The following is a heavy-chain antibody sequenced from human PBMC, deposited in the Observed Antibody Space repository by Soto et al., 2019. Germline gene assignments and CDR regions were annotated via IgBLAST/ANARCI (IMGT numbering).Heavy chain of an antibody. CDR2: INPSGGST. CDR3: ARDVVRYSSSWYRSKGNWFDP. CDR1: GYTFTSYY. Sequence: ASVKVSCKASGYTFTSYYVHWVRQAPGQGLEWMGIINPSGGSTSYAQKFQGRVTMTRDTSTSTVYMELSSLRSEDTAVYYCARDVVRYSSSWYRSKGNWFDPWGQGTLVTVSS. V-gene: IGHV1-46*01. J-gene: IGHJ5*02. D-gene: IGHD6-13*01.